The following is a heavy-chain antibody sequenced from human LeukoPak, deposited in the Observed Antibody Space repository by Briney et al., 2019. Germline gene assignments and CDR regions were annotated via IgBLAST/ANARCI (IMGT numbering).Heavy chain of an antibody. V-gene: IGHV1-8*01. CDR2: MNPNSGNT. J-gene: IGHJ6*03. D-gene: IGHD3-22*01. Sequence: ASVKVSCKASGYTFTSYDINWVRQATGQGLEWMGWMNPNSGNTGYAQKFQGRVTMTRNTSISTAYMELSSLRSEDTAVYYCVRLLGYDSSGYYYYYMDVWGKGTTVTISS. CDR3: VRLLGYDSSGYYYYYMDV. CDR1: GYTFTSYD.